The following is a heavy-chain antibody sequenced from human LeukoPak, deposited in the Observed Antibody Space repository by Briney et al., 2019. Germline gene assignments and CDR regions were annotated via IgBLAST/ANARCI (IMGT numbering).Heavy chain of an antibody. CDR1: GGSFSGYY. Sequence: SETLSLTCAVYGGSFSGYYWSWIRQPPGKGLEWLGEINHSGSTNYNPPLKSRVTISVDTSKNQFSPKLSSVTAADTAVYYCARGSRHMDVWGKGTTVTVSS. J-gene: IGHJ6*03. V-gene: IGHV4-34*01. CDR3: ARGSRHMDV. CDR2: INHSGST.